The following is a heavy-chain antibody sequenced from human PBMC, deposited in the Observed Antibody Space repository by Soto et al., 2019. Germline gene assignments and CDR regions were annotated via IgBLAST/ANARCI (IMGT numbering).Heavy chain of an antibody. CDR1: GYTFTSYD. CDR3: ARGGYDYDFWSGSTAFDI. V-gene: IGHV1-8*01. CDR2: MNPNSGNT. J-gene: IGHJ3*02. Sequence: ASVKVSCKASGYTFTSYDINWVRQATGQGLEWMGWMNPNSGNTGYAQKFQGRVTMTRNTSISTAYMELSSLRSEDTAVYYFARGGYDYDFWSGSTAFDIWGQGTMVTVSS. D-gene: IGHD3-3*01.